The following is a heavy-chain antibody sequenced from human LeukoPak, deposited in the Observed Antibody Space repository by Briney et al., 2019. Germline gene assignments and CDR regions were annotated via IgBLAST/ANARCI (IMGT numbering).Heavy chain of an antibody. V-gene: IGHV3-23*01. D-gene: IGHD6-13*01. CDR2: ISGSSGNT. CDR3: AKPARVGAVDY. CDR1: GFTFSSYA. Sequence: GGSLRLSCVASGFTFSSYAMSWVRQAPGKGLEWVSAISGSSGNTHYADSVKGRFTISRDNSRNTLYLQMNSLRAEDTAIYYCAKPARVGAVDYWGQGTLVTVSS. J-gene: IGHJ4*02.